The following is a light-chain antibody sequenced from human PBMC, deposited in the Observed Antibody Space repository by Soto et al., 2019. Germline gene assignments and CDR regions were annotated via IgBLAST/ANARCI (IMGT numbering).Light chain of an antibody. V-gene: IGLV4-69*01. Sequence: QPVQTQSPSDSASLGASVKLTCTLSSGHSSYAIAWHQQQPEKGPRYLMKLNSDGSHSKGDGIPDRFSGSSSGAERYLIISSLQSEDKADYYCQTWGTGIHVFGTGTKLTFL. CDR3: QTWGTGIHV. CDR1: SGHSSYA. CDR2: LNSDGSH. J-gene: IGLJ1*01.